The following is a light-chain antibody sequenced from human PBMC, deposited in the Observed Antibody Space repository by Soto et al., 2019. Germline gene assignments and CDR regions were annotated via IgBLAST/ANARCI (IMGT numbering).Light chain of an antibody. V-gene: IGLV2-14*01. Sequence: QSALTQPASVSGSPGQSITISCTGTISDVGVYNYVSWYQQFSGKAPTLIIYEVTNRPSGISNRFSGSKSGETASLTISGRRAEDEADYYCSAYSSGSTVVFGGGTTVTVL. CDR1: ISDVGVYNY. J-gene: IGLJ2*01. CDR3: SAYSSGSTVV. CDR2: EVT.